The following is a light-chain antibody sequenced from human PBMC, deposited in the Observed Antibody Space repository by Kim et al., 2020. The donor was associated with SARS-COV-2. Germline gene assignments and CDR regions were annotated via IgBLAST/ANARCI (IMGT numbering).Light chain of an antibody. CDR1: QSVPSNY. CDR2: HAS. J-gene: IGKJ1*01. CDR3: QQYGASPRT. V-gene: IGKV3D-20*01. Sequence: EIVLKQSPATLSLSPGQRATLSCGASQSVPSNYLAWYQQTPGLAPRLLIYHASIRATGIPARFSGSGSGTDFTLTISRLEPEDFALYYCQQYGASPRTFGQGTKVDIK.